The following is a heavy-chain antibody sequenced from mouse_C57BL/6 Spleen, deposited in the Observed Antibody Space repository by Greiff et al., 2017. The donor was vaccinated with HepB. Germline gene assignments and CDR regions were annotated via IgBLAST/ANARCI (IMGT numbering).Heavy chain of an antibody. J-gene: IGHJ2*01. Sequence: QVQLQQPGAELVMPGASVKLSCKASGYTFTSYWMHWVKQRPGQGLEWIGEIDPSDSYTNYNQKFKGKSTLTVDKSSSTAYMQLSSLTSEDSAVYYGARSIGSTYFDYWGQGTTLTVSS. V-gene: IGHV1-69*01. CDR1: GYTFTSYW. CDR3: ARSIGSTYFDY. CDR2: IDPSDSYT. D-gene: IGHD1-1*01.